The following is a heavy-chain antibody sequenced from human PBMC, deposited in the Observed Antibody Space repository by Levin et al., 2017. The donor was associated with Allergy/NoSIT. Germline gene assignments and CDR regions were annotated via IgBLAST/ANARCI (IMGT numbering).Heavy chain of an antibody. Sequence: PGGSLRLSCAAPGFTFSRYDMHWVRQPTGKGLEWVSAIGTTGDTYYPGSVKGRFTISRENAKNSLYLQMNSLTAGDTAVYYCARAGIVRATVNAFDIWGQGTMVTVSS. CDR3: ARAGIVRATVNAFDI. J-gene: IGHJ3*02. CDR1: GFTFSRYD. CDR2: IGTTGDT. V-gene: IGHV3-13*01. D-gene: IGHD1-26*01.